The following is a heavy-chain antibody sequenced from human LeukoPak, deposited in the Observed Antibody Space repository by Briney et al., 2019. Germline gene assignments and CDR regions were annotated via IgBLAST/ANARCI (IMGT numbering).Heavy chain of an antibody. CDR1: GYSISSGYY. J-gene: IGHJ5*02. D-gene: IGHD3-3*01. V-gene: IGHV4-38-2*02. Sequence: SETLSLTCTVSGYSISSGYYWGWIRPPPGKGLEWIGSIYHSGSTYYNPSLKSRVTISVDTSKNQFSLKLSSVTAADTAVYYCARVVIEVWFDPWGQGTLVTVSS. CDR2: IYHSGST. CDR3: ARVVIEVWFDP.